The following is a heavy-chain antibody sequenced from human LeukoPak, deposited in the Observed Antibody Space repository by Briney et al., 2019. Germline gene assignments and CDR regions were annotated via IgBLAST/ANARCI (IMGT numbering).Heavy chain of an antibody. J-gene: IGHJ6*02. D-gene: IGHD3-9*01. Sequence: ASVKVSCKASGYTFNWYGISWVRQAPGQGPEWMGWINTNNGDTNYVQKLQGRVTMTTDASTSTAYMELRSLRSDDTAVYYCARVQYYDILTGRYGMDVWGQGTTVTVSS. CDR3: ARVQYYDILTGRYGMDV. CDR2: INTNNGDT. V-gene: IGHV1-18*01. CDR1: GYTFNWYG.